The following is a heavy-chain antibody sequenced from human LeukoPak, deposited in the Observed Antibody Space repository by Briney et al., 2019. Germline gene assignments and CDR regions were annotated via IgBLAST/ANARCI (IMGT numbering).Heavy chain of an antibody. J-gene: IGHJ6*03. D-gene: IGHD6-19*01. Sequence: GGSLRLSCAASGFTFSNYEMNWVRQAPGKGLEWISHISNIGDIIHYADSVEGRFTISRDNAKNSVHLQMNSLGAEDTAVYYCARVKAVAGALNGMDVWGKGTTVTMSS. CDR3: ARVKAVAGALNGMDV. CDR1: GFTFSNYE. CDR2: ISNIGDII. V-gene: IGHV3-48*03.